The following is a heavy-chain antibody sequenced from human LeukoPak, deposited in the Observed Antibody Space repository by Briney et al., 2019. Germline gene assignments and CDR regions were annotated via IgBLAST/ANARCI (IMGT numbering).Heavy chain of an antibody. D-gene: IGHD3-10*02. CDR3: AVLGITMFGSG. Sequence: GGSLRLSCAASGFPFSSYSMHWLRQAPGKGLEWVSYISSSSRYIYYADSEKGRFTLPRENDKNTLYLQMHRLRPEDTAVYYWAVLGITMFGSGWSKGCTVTIPS. CDR2: ISSSSRYI. J-gene: IGHJ6*04. V-gene: IGHV3-21*01. CDR1: GFPFSSYS.